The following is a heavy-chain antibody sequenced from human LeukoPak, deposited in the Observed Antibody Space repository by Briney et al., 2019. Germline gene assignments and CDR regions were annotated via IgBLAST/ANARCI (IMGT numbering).Heavy chain of an antibody. V-gene: IGHV3-20*04. CDR2: IKWTGSTT. J-gene: IGHJ3*01. CDR1: GFTFDDYG. CDR3: ARAGFLVSREKKRIYSTGLTRDPFDL. D-gene: IGHD6-19*01. Sequence: GGSLRLSCRASGFTFDDYGMSWVRQAPGKGLEGVSGIKWTGSTTGYADSMKGRFTISRDNAKNSLFLQVNNLRVEDTALYSCARAGFLVSREKKRIYSTGLTRDPFDLWGQGKLVIVS.